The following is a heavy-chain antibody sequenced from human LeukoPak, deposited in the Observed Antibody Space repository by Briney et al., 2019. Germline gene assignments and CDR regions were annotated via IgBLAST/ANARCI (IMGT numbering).Heavy chain of an antibody. CDR3: AKDSGSYSPYY. V-gene: IGHV3-30*02. J-gene: IGHJ4*02. CDR1: GFTFSSYG. CDR2: IRYDESTK. D-gene: IGHD1-26*01. Sequence: PGGSLRLSCSASGFTFSSYGMLWVRQAPGKGLEWVTYIRYDESTKYYADSVKGRFTISRDNSKNTLYLQMNSLRAEDTAVYYCAKDSGSYSPYYCGQGTLVTVSS.